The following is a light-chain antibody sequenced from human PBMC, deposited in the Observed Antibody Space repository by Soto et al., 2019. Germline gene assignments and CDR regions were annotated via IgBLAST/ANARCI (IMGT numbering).Light chain of an antibody. CDR2: STS. CDR3: LLYYGDVNWV. J-gene: IGLJ3*02. V-gene: IGLV7-43*01. Sequence: QAVVTQELSLTVPPGGTVTLTCASSTGTVTSGYFPSWFQKKPGQAPRALIYSTSNRHSWTPARFSGSLLGGKAALTLSAVQPEDEADYYCLLYYGDVNWVFGGGTKLTVL. CDR1: TGTVTSGYF.